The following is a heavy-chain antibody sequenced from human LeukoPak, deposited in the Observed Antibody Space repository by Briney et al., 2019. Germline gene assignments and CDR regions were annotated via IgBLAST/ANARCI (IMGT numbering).Heavy chain of an antibody. CDR3: ARDATEYGDSHFDW. V-gene: IGHV3-33*01. CDR2: IWNGGSHQ. J-gene: IGHJ4*02. Sequence: GSLRLSCSASGFSFSSYGMHWVRQAPGKGLEWVAGIWNGGSHQYYADSEKGRFTISRDNSRNTVYLQMDRLRVEDTAVYYCARDATEYGDSHFDWWGQGTLVTVSS. CDR1: GFSFSSYG. D-gene: IGHD4-17*01.